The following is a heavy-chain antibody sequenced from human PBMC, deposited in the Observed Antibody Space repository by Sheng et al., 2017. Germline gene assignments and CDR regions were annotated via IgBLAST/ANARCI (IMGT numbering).Heavy chain of an antibody. V-gene: IGHV1-18*01. CDR1: GYTFTSYG. CDR2: ISAYNGNT. J-gene: IGHJ5*02. CDR3: ARDLVSLLLWSRGAPFDP. D-gene: IGHD3-10*01. Sequence: QVQLVQSGAEVKKPGASVKVSCKASGYTFTSYGISWVRQAPGQGLEWMGWISAYNGNTNYAQKLQGRVTMTTDTSTSTAYMELRSLRSDDTAVYYCARDLVSLLLWSRGAPFDPWGQGTLVTVSS.